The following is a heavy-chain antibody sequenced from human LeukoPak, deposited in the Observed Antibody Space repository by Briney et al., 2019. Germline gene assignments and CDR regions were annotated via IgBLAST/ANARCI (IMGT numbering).Heavy chain of an antibody. CDR3: AGDQAVAVNYNYYGMDV. Sequence: ASVKVSCKASGYTFTSYGISWVRQAPGQGLEWMGWISAYNGNTNYAQKLQGRVTMTTDTSTSTAYMELRSLRSDDTAVYYCAGDQAVAVNYNYYGMDVWGQGTTVTVSS. D-gene: IGHD6-19*01. CDR2: ISAYNGNT. J-gene: IGHJ6*02. CDR1: GYTFTSYG. V-gene: IGHV1-18*01.